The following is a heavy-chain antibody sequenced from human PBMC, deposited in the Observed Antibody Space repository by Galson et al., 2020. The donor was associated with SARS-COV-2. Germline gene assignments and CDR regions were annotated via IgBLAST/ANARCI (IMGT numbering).Heavy chain of an antibody. V-gene: IGHV3-48*03. D-gene: IGHD3-3*01. CDR1: GFTFSSYE. Sequence: SLKISCAASGFTFSSYEMNWVRQAPGKGLEWVSYMGSSGSTTYYADSVKGRLTMSRDSAKKSVYLQMNSLRDEDTAVYYCARGLFWSECDAGGASGPHFDPWGQGSLVAVSS. CDR2: MGSSGSTT. J-gene: IGHJ5*02. CDR3: ARGLFWSECDAGGASGPHFDP.